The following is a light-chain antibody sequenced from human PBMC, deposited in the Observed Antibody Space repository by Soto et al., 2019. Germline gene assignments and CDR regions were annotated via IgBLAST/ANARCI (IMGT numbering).Light chain of an antibody. Sequence: ELVLTQSPGTLSLSAGESASLSCRASQSVSTSYLAWYQQKTGQAPRILIYGESSRATGIPDRLSGSGSGTDLTLTISRLEPEDFAVYYCQKYGSSPTTFGQGTKVDIK. V-gene: IGKV3-20*01. J-gene: IGKJ1*01. CDR2: GES. CDR3: QKYGSSPTT. CDR1: QSVSTSY.